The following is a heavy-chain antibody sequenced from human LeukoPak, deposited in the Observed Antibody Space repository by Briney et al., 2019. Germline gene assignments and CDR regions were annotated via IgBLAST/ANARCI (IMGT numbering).Heavy chain of an antibody. J-gene: IGHJ4*02. D-gene: IGHD1-26*01. V-gene: IGHV4-38-2*02. CDR2: VYHTGGT. CDR1: GFSISSGYY. Sequence: SETLSLTCTVSGFSISSGYYWAWFRQPPAKGLEWIGSVYHTGGTYYNPSLKSRVTISVDTSRNQFSLRLSSVTAADTAVYYCAREEGATQDANWGQGTLVLVSS. CDR3: AREEGATQDAN.